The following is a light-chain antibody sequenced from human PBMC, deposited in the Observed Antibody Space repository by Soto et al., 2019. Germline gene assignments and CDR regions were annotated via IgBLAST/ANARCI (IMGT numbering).Light chain of an antibody. V-gene: IGKV1-6*01. J-gene: IGKJ3*01. CDR2: AAS. Sequence: AIQMTQSPSSLSASVGDRVTITCRASQGIRNDLDWYQQKPGKAPNLLIYAASTLQIGVPSRFSGSGSGTDFTLTISSLQPEDVATYYCLQGYNFPHTFGPGTKVDIK. CDR1: QGIRND. CDR3: LQGYNFPHT.